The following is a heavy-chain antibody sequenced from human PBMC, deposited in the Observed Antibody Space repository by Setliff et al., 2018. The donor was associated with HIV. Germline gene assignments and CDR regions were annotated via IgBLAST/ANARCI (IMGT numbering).Heavy chain of an antibody. D-gene: IGHD3-9*01. CDR2: IYHSGRT. Sequence: SETLSLTCTVSGGSISSNSYYWGWIRQPPGKGLEWIGSIYHSGRTYYNPSFKSRVTISVDTSKNQFSLKLTSVTAADTAVYYCARDQPQDYDSLTGYYTGRYFDYWGRGTLVTVSS. CDR3: ARDQPQDYDSLTGYYTGRYFDY. CDR1: GGSISSNSYY. J-gene: IGHJ4*02. V-gene: IGHV4-39*07.